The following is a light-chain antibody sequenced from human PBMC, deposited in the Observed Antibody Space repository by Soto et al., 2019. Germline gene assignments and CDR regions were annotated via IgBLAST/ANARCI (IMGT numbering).Light chain of an antibody. J-gene: IGLJ2*01. CDR2: NTN. Sequence: QTVVTQEPSFSVSPGGTVTLTCGLSSGSVSTYYYPSWYQQTPGQAPRTLIYNTNTRSSGVPNRFSGSILGNKAALTITGAQAEDVCDYYCVMYIGSGIVVFGGGTKLTVL. V-gene: IGLV8-61*01. CDR3: VMYIGSGIVV. CDR1: SGSVSTYYY.